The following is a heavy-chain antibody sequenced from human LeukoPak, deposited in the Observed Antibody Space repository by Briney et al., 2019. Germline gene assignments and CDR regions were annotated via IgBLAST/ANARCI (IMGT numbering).Heavy chain of an antibody. CDR3: NRDPHHGSSWYIDAFDI. CDR2: IRSKAYGGTT. D-gene: IGHD6-13*01. Sequence: GGSLRLSCTASGFTFGDYAMSWVRQAPRRGVEGVGCIRSKAYGGTTECAASVKGRFTISRDDSKSIAYLQMNSLKTEDTAVYYCNRDPHHGSSWYIDAFDIWGQGKMVTVSS. CDR1: GFTFGDYA. V-gene: IGHV3-49*04. J-gene: IGHJ3*02.